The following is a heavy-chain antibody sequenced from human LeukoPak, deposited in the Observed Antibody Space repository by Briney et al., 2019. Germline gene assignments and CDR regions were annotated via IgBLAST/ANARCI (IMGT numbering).Heavy chain of an antibody. CDR3: AKRGDCSGTCTYDY. Sequence: GGSLRLSCAASGFTFSNYAIHWVRQAPGKGLEWVSIVGGSGVKTYYADSVKGRFTISRDNSKNTVNLQMNSLRAEDTAVYYCAKRGDCSGTCTYDYWGQGTLVTVSS. CDR1: GFTFSNYA. D-gene: IGHD2-2*01. J-gene: IGHJ4*02. V-gene: IGHV3-23*01. CDR2: VGGSGVKT.